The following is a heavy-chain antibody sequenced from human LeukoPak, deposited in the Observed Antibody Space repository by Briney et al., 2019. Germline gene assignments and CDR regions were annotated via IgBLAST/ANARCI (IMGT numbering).Heavy chain of an antibody. D-gene: IGHD2-2*01. V-gene: IGHV3-30-3*01. Sequence: PGRSLRLSCAASGFTFSSYAMHWVRQAPGKGLEWVAVISYDGSNKYYADSVKGRFTISRDNSKNTLYLQMNSLRAEDTAVYYCARDREVVPAAMMGYWGQGTLGTVSS. J-gene: IGHJ4*02. CDR3: ARDREVVPAAMMGY. CDR1: GFTFSSYA. CDR2: ISYDGSNK.